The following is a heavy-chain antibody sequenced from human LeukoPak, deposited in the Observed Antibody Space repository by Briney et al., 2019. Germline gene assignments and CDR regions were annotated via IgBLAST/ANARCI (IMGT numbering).Heavy chain of an antibody. CDR2: ISAYNGNT. J-gene: IGHJ6*02. CDR3: PRDSGLTDYYYGMDV. D-gene: IGHD3-10*01. V-gene: IGHV1-18*01. Sequence: ASVTVSCKASGYTFTSYGISWVRQAPGQGLEWMGWISAYNGNTNYAQKLQGRVTMTTDTSTSTAYMELRSLRSDDTAVYYCPRDSGLTDYYYGMDVWGQGTTVTVSS. CDR1: GYTFTSYG.